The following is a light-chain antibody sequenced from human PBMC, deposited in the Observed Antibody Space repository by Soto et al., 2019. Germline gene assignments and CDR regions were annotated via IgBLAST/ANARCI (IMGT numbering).Light chain of an antibody. Sequence: SVLTQPRSVSGSPGQSVTISCTGTSTDVGGYNLVSWYQQHPGKAPKLMLYEVSKRPSGVSNRSSGSKSGNTASLTISGLQAEDEADYYCCSSAGSSTYVFGTGPKVPVL. CDR3: CSSAGSSTYV. CDR2: EVS. CDR1: STDVGGYNL. V-gene: IGLV2-23*02. J-gene: IGLJ1*01.